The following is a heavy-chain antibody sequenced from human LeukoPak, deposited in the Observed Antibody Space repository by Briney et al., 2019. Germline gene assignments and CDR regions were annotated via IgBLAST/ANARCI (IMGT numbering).Heavy chain of an antibody. D-gene: IGHD3-10*01. CDR2: IYYSGST. CDR3: ARGDYYGSGSYYIGY. CDR1: GGSISSYY. V-gene: IGHV4-59*01. Sequence: SETLSLTCTVSGGSISSYYGSWIRQPPGKGLEWIGYIYYSGSTNYNPSLKSRVTISVDTSKNQFSLKLSSVTAADTAVYYCARGDYYGSGSYYIGYWGQGTLVTVSS. J-gene: IGHJ4*02.